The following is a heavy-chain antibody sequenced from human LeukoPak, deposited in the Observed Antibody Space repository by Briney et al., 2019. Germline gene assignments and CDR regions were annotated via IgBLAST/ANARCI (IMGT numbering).Heavy chain of an antibody. CDR1: GFTFSSYA. V-gene: IGHV3-23*01. CDR3: AKGHYGGNGLAFDI. CDR2: ISGSGGST. Sequence: GGSLRLSCAASGFTFSSYAMSWVRQAPGKGLEWVSAISGSGGSTYYADSVKGRFTIFRDNSKNTLHLQMNSLRAEDTAVYYCAKGHYGGNGLAFDIWGQGTMVIVSP. D-gene: IGHD4-23*01. J-gene: IGHJ3*02.